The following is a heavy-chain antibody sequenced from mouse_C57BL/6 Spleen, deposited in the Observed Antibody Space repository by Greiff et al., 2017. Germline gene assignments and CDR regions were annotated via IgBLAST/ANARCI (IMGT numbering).Heavy chain of an antibody. D-gene: IGHD2-1*01. Sequence: EVKVVESGGGLVKPGGSLKLSCAASGFTFSSYAMSWVRQTPEKRLEWVATISAGGSYTYYPDNVKGRFTISRDNAKNNLYLQMSHLKSEDTAMDYCAREGGYYGKGDWYFDVWGTGTTVTVSS. CDR3: AREGGYYGKGDWYFDV. CDR1: GFTFSSYA. J-gene: IGHJ1*03. CDR2: ISAGGSYT. V-gene: IGHV5-4*01.